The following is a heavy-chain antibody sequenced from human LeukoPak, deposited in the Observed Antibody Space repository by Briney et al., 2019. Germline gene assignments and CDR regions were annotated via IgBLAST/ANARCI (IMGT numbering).Heavy chain of an antibody. Sequence: SETLSLTCAVYGGSFSGYFWSWIRQPPGKGLEWIGEINHSGSTNYNPFLKSRVNISVDTSKKQFSLKLSSVTAADTAVYYCARDTGGGHDYGSWGQGTLVTVSS. V-gene: IGHV4-34*01. CDR2: INHSGST. D-gene: IGHD3-10*01. CDR1: GGSFSGYF. CDR3: ARDTGGGHDYGS. J-gene: IGHJ4*02.